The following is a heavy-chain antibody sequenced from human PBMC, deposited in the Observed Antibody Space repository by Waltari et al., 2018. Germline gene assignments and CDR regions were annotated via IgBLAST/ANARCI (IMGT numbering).Heavy chain of an antibody. J-gene: IGHJ4*02. CDR1: GYSISSGYY. CDR3: AGLSLYYGGHEVD. D-gene: IGHD4-17*01. CDR2: INHSGLT. V-gene: IGHV4-38-2*01. Sequence: QVQLQESGPRLVTPSETLSLNCAVSGYSISSGYYWDWIRQPPGKGLEWMGTINHSGLTYYKPSLKSRGTISVDTSKNQFSLRMNSVTTADTAVYYCAGLSLYYGGHEVDWGQGTPVTVSS.